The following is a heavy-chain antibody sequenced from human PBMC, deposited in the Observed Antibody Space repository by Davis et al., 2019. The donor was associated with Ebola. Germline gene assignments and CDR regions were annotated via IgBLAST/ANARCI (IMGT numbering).Heavy chain of an antibody. CDR1: GGSFSGYY. J-gene: IGHJ4*02. D-gene: IGHD3-10*01. CDR2: VNDSGST. V-gene: IGHV4-34*01. CDR3: ARGRTGSYRPRLDY. Sequence: GSLRLSCAVYGGSFSGYYWSWIRQSPVKGLEWIGEVNDSGSTNYNPSLKSRVTISVDTSKNQFSLKLNSVTAADTAVYFCARGRTGSYRPRLDYWGQGTLVTVSS.